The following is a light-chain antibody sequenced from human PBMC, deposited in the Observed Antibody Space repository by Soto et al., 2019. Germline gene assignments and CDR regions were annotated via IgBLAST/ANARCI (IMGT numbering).Light chain of an antibody. CDR1: SSDVGGYNY. V-gene: IGLV2-11*01. J-gene: IGLJ1*01. CDR3: CSYAGIYHYV. Sequence: QSVLTQPRSLSGSPGQSVTISCTGTSSDVGGYNYVSWYQQHPGKAPKLMIYDVSKRPSGVPDRFSGSKSGNTASLTISGLQAEDEADYFCCSYAGIYHYVFGTGTKVTVL. CDR2: DVS.